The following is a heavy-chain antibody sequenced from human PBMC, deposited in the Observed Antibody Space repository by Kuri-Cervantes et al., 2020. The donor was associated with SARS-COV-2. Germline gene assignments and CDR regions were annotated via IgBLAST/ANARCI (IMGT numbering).Heavy chain of an antibody. J-gene: IGHJ5*02. D-gene: IGHD6-13*01. V-gene: IGHV4-39*07. CDR3: ARRPGIAAAASYNWFDP. CDR2: IYYSGST. Sequence: SETLSLTCTVSGGSISSSSYYWGWIRQPPGKGLEWIGSIYYSGSTYYNPSLKSRVTISVDTSKNQFSLKLSSVTAADTAVYYCARRPGIAAAASYNWFDPWGQGTLVTVSS. CDR1: GGSISSSSYY.